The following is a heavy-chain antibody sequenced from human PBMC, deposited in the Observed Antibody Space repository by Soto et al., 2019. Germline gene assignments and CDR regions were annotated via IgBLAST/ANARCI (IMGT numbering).Heavy chain of an antibody. CDR3: AKEGYASGWYWDS. V-gene: IGHV3-23*01. CDR2: ITSSGREV. Sequence: GGSLRLSCAASGFTFSGSAMTLVRQAPGKGLEYVSSITSSGREVFQAASVKGRFTMSRDNSKNMLYLQMMILRAEDTAGYNFAKEGYASGWYWDSWGQGALVTVSS. CDR1: GFTFSGSA. D-gene: IGHD6-19*01. J-gene: IGHJ4*02.